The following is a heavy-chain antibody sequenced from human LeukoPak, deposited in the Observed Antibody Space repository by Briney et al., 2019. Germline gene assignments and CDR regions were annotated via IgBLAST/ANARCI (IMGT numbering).Heavy chain of an antibody. Sequence: SETLSLTCTVSGGSISSYYWSWIRQPPGKGLEWIGYIYYSGSTNYNPSLKSRVTISVDTSENQFSLKLSSVTAADTAVYYCARDYYDSSGFNYYYMDVWGKGTTVTVSS. CDR2: IYYSGST. V-gene: IGHV4-59*01. D-gene: IGHD3-22*01. J-gene: IGHJ6*03. CDR3: ARDYYDSSGFNYYYMDV. CDR1: GGSISSYY.